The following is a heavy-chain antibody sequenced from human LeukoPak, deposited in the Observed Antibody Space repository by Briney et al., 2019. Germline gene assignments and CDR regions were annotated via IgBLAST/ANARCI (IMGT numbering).Heavy chain of an antibody. J-gene: IGHJ3*02. CDR2: IYYSGST. D-gene: IGHD6-13*01. CDR3: ARLDIAAAGTLYDAFDI. V-gene: IGHV4-39*01. Sequence: SETLSLTCTVSGGSISSSSYYWGWIRQPPGKGLEWIGSIYYSGSTYYNPSLKSRVTISVDTSKNQFSLKLTSLTAAAPALLSCARLDIAAAGTLYDAFDIWGQGTMVTGSS. CDR1: GGSISSSSYY.